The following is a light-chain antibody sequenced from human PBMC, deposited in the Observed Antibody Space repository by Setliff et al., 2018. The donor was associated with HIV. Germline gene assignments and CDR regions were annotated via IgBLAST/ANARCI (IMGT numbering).Light chain of an antibody. CDR1: TSEVGAYNY. Sequence: QSVLTQPPSASGSPGQSVTISCTGTTSEVGAYNYVSWYQQHPGKAPKLIIYEVTKRPSGVPDRFSGSKSGNTASLTVSGLQAEDEADYYCSSHGAIGVFGTGTKVTVL. CDR3: SSHGAIGV. J-gene: IGLJ1*01. CDR2: EVT. V-gene: IGLV2-8*01.